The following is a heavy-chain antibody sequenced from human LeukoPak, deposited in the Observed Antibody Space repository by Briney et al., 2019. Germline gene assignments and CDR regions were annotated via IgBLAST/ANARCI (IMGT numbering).Heavy chain of an antibody. CDR3: AREKKSVVTPNDAFGI. CDR2: ISAYNGNT. J-gene: IGHJ3*02. CDR1: GYTFTSYG. D-gene: IGHD4-23*01. Sequence: ASVKVSCKASGYTFTSYGISWVRQAPGQGLEWMGWISAYNGNTNYAQKLQGRVTMTTDTSTSTAYMELSSLRSEDTAVYYCAREKKSVVTPNDAFGIWGQGTMVTVSS. V-gene: IGHV1-18*01.